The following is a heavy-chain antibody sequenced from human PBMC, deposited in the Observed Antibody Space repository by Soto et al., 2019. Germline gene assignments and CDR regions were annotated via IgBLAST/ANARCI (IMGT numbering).Heavy chain of an antibody. Sequence: QVQLVQSRAEVKNPGASVKVSCKASGYSFTRYGIAWARQAPGQGLEWMGWINTYNGNTNYAQNLQGRVTLTTDTXXSTAYMELTNLRSNDTAIYYCAMVDVYVTPSPQDVWGQGTTVIVSS. CDR1: GYSFTRYG. CDR2: INTYNGNT. J-gene: IGHJ6*02. V-gene: IGHV1-18*01. CDR3: AMVDVYVTPSPQDV. D-gene: IGHD3-16*01.